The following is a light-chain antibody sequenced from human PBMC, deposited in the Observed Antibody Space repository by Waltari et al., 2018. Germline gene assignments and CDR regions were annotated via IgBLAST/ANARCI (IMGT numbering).Light chain of an antibody. CDR3: QQYDNWLGT. Sequence: IVMTQSPATLSVFPWERATLSCRASQSIRSNLAWYQHKPGQAPRLLIYGASTRATGIPARFSGSGSGTEFTLTISSLQSEDFAVYFCQQYDNWLGTFGQGTKVEIK. V-gene: IGKV3-15*01. CDR2: GAS. CDR1: QSIRSN. J-gene: IGKJ1*01.